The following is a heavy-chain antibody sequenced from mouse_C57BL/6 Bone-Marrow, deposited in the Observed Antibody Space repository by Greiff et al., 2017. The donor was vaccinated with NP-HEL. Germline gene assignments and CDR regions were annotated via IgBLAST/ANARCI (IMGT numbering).Heavy chain of an antibody. CDR2: ISSGSSTI. J-gene: IGHJ2*01. CDR1: GFTFSDYG. D-gene: IGHD2-3*01. Sequence: EVKLMESGGGLVKPGGSLKLSCAASGFTFSDYGMHWVRQAPEKGLEWVAYISSGSSTIYYADTVKGRFTISRDNAKNTLFLQMTSLRSEDTAMYYCARYDGYYDYFDYWGQGTTLTVSS. V-gene: IGHV5-17*01. CDR3: ARYDGYYDYFDY.